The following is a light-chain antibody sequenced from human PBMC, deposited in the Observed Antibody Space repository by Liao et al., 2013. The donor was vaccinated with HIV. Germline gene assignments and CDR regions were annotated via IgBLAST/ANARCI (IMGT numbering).Light chain of an antibody. CDR3: QAWDNTLYV. V-gene: IGLV3-1*01. CDR2: EDN. J-gene: IGLJ1*01. CDR1: ALPKKY. Sequence: SYELTQPPSVSVSPGQTARITCSGDALPKKYAYWYQQKSGQAPVLVMYEDNKRPSGIPERFSGSNSGNTATLTISGTQAMDEADYYCQAWDNTLYVFGSGTKVTVL.